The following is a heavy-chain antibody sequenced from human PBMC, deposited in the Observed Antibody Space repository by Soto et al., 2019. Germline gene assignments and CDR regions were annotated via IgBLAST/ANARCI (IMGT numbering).Heavy chain of an antibody. J-gene: IGHJ6*03. V-gene: IGHV1-8*01. CDR1: GYTFTSYD. Sequence: GASVKVSCKASGYTFTSYDINWVRQATGQGLEWMGWMNPNSGNTGFAQKFQGRVTMTRNTSISTAYMELSSLRSEDTAVYYCARAGYSSGWYYYYYYMDVWGKGTTVTVSS. D-gene: IGHD6-19*01. CDR2: MNPNSGNT. CDR3: ARAGYSSGWYYYYYYMDV.